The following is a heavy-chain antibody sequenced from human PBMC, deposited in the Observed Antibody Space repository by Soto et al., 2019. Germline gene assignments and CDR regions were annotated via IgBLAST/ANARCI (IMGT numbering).Heavy chain of an antibody. CDR1: GFTFSNAW. V-gene: IGHV3-15*07. CDR3: TTGGLWFGTINDY. Sequence: EVQLVESGGGLVKPGGSLRLSCAASGFTFSNAWMNWVRQAPGKGLEWVGRIKSKTDGGTTDYAAPVKGRFTISRDDSNNTRDLQMNSLKTEDTAVYYCTTGGLWFGTINDYWGQGTLVTVSS. J-gene: IGHJ4*02. D-gene: IGHD3-10*01. CDR2: IKSKTDGGTT.